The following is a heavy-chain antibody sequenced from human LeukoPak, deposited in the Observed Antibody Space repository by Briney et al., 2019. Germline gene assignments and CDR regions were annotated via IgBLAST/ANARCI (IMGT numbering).Heavy chain of an antibody. D-gene: IGHD3-22*01. CDR2: ISGSGGST. CDR3: AKDITSITMIVVVRGFDY. J-gene: IGHJ4*02. CDR1: GFTFSSYA. Sequence: PGGSLRLSCAASGFTFSSYAMSWVRQAPGKGLEWVSAISGSGGSTYYADSVKGRFTISRDNSKNTLYLQMNSLRAEDTAVYYCAKDITSITMIVVVRGFDYWGQGTLVTVSS. V-gene: IGHV3-23*01.